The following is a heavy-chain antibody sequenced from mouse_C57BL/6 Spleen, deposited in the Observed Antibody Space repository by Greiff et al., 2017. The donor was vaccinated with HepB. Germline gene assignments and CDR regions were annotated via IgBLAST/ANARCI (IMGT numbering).Heavy chain of an antibody. CDR2: IDPETGGT. J-gene: IGHJ4*01. Sequence: QVQLQQSGAELVRPGASVTLSCKASGYTFTDYEMHWVKQTPVHGLEWIGAIDPETGGTAYNQKFKGKAILTADKSSSTAYMELRSLTSEDSAVYYCARDGSSYGYAMDYWGQGTSVTVSS. V-gene: IGHV1-15*01. CDR3: ARDGSSYGYAMDY. D-gene: IGHD1-1*01. CDR1: GYTFTDYE.